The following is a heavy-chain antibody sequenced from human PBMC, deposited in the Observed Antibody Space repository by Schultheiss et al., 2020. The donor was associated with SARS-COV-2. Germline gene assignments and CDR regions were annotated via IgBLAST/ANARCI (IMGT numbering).Heavy chain of an antibody. V-gene: IGHV3-23*01. D-gene: IGHD5-18*01. J-gene: IGHJ2*01. CDR3: ARVGDTAMVNGWYFDL. CDR2: ISGSANTK. Sequence: GGSLRLSCVASGFSFSIYALAWVRQAPGKGLEFVSGISGSANTKYYVDSMKGRFTISRDNSKNTVYLQMNSLRAEDTAVYYCARVGDTAMVNGWYFDLWGRGTLVTVSS. CDR1: GFSFSIYA.